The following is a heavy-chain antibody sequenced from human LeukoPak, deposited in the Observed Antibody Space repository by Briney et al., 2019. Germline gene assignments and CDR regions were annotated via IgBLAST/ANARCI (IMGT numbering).Heavy chain of an antibody. CDR2: MNPNSGNT. V-gene: IGHV1-8*03. D-gene: IGHD2-15*01. CDR3: ARALHCSGGSCYSAPTPYDY. CDR1: AYTFTIYD. J-gene: IGHJ4*02. Sequence: ASVTVSFTSSAYTFTIYDINWVRQAPGRGLEWMGWMNPNSGNTGYAQNFQGRVTITRDTSINTAYMELSSLRSEDTAIYFCARALHCSGGSCYSAPTPYDYWGQGTPVTVSS.